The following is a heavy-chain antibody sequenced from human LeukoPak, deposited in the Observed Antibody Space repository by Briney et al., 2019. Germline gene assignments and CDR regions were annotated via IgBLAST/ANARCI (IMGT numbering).Heavy chain of an antibody. J-gene: IGHJ4*02. CDR2: IYYSGST. D-gene: IGHD2-2*01. V-gene: IGHV4-59*01. Sequence: SETLSLTCTVSGGSISSYYWSWIRQPPGKGLEWIGYIYYSGSTNYNPSLKSRVTISVDTSKNQFSLKLSSVTAADTAVYYCARVDVVVPAAYFWGQGTLVTVSS. CDR3: ARVDVVVPAAYF. CDR1: GGSISSYY.